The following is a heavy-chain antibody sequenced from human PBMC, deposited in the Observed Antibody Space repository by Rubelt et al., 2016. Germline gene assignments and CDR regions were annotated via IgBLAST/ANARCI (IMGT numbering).Heavy chain of an antibody. CDR1: GFTFSDHC. CDR3: TRAVHTAVPSPFWYFDF. D-gene: IGHD5-18*01. CDR2: INQDGSEK. Sequence: GGSLRLSCAASGFTFSDHCMSWVRQAPGKGLEWVAHINQDGSEKKYVDSVEGRFTISRDNAKNSLFLTMSSLRAEETAVYYCTRAVHTAVPSPFWYFDFWGQGTLVTVSS. V-gene: IGHV3-7*03. J-gene: IGHJ4*02.